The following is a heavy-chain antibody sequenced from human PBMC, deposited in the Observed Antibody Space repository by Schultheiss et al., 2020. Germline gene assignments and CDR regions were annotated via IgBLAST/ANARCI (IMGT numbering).Heavy chain of an antibody. J-gene: IGHJ6*02. V-gene: IGHV3-23*01. CDR2: IHAGGENT. Sequence: GGSLRLSCAASGFTFSSSAMNWVRQAPGKGLEWVSSIHAGGENTYYSESVRGRFTISRDNSKNTLYLQMNSLRAEDTAVYYCARGPAYYDFWSGELVWGQGTTVTVSS. D-gene: IGHD3-3*01. CDR3: ARGPAYYDFWSGELV. CDR1: GFTFSSSA.